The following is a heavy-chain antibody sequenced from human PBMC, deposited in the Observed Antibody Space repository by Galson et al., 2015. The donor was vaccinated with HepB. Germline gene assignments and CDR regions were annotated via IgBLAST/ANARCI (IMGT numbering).Heavy chain of an antibody. CDR1: GYSFPSYW. V-gene: IGHV5-10-1*01. J-gene: IGHJ4*02. D-gene: IGHD6-13*01. Sequence: QSGAEVKKPGESLRISCKATGYSFPSYWISWVRQMPGKGLEWMGRIDPSDSYTSYSPSFQGHVTISADRSISTAYLQWSSLKASDTAMYYCTRHHGISAAGTEGDYWGQGTLVSVSS. CDR3: TRHHGISAAGTEGDY. CDR2: IDPSDSYT.